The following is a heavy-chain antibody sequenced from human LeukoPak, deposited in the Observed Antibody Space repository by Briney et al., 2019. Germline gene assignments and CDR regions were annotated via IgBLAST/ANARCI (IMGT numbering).Heavy chain of an antibody. Sequence: PGGSLRLSCAASGFTFSNYWMTWVRQAPGKGLEWVANIKQDETEKYYVGSVKGRFTISRDNAENSLYLQMNSLRAEDTAVYYCTRDTGCPGGTCYSFYDYWGQGTLVTVSS. D-gene: IGHD2-15*01. J-gene: IGHJ4*02. CDR2: IKQDETEK. V-gene: IGHV3-7*01. CDR1: GFTFSNYW. CDR3: TRDTGCPGGTCYSFYDY.